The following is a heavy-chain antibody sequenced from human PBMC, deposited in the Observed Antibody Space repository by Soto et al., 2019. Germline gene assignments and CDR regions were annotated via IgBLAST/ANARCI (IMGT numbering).Heavy chain of an antibody. CDR1: GYAFTSYD. J-gene: IGHJ6*03. Sequence: ASVKVSCKASGYAFTSYDINWVRQATGQGLEWMGWMNPNSGNTGYAQKFQGRVTMTGNTSISTAYMELSSLRSEDTAVYYCARRGVVVVPAAFSYYYYYMDVWGKGTTVTVSS. V-gene: IGHV1-8*01. CDR2: MNPNSGNT. D-gene: IGHD2-2*01. CDR3: ARRGVVVVPAAFSYYYYYMDV.